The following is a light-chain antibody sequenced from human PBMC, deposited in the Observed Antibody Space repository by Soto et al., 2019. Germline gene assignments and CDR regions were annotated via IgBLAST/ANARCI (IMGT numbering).Light chain of an antibody. CDR1: QSVSSN. CDR3: QHYNNWPPWT. CDR2: GAS. Sequence: EIVMTQSPATLSVSPGERATLSCRASQSVSSNLAWYQQKTGQAPRLLIYGASTRATGIPARSSGSGSGTEVTLTISSLQAEDFAVYYCQHYNNWPPWTFGQGTKVEIK. V-gene: IGKV3-15*01. J-gene: IGKJ1*01.